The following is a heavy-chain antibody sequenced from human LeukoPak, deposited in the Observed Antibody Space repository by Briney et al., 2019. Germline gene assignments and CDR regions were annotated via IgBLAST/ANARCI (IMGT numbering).Heavy chain of an antibody. CDR2: IHDSGST. CDR1: GGSIGSYY. J-gene: IGHJ4*02. CDR3: AREDGYSQADS. Sequence: SETLSLTCAVSGGSIGSYYWSWIRQPPGKGLEWIGYIHDSGSTKYNPSLKSRVTMSVDTSRNHLSLKLTSVTAADTAVYYCAREDGYSQADSWGQGILVTVSS. D-gene: IGHD5-24*01. V-gene: IGHV4-59*01.